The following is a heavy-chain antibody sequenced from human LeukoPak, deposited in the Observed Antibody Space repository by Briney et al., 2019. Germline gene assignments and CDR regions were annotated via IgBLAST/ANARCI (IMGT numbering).Heavy chain of an antibody. Sequence: PGRSLRLSCAASGFTFSSYGMHWVRQAPGKGLGWVAVIWYDGSNKYYADSVKGRFTISRDNSKNTLYLQMNSLRAEDTAVYYCARDSRGFDPWGQGTLVTVSS. J-gene: IGHJ5*02. CDR3: ARDSRGFDP. CDR2: IWYDGSNK. CDR1: GFTFSSYG. V-gene: IGHV3-33*01.